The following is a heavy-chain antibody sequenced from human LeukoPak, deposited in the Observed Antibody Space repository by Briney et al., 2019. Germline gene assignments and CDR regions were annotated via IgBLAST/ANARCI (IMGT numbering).Heavy chain of an antibody. CDR3: ARDLRGYSNYVWSLPDY. D-gene: IGHD4-11*01. CDR1: GFTFSSYA. CDR2: ISYDGSNK. Sequence: GGSLRLSCAASGFTFSSYAMHWVRQAPGKGLEWVAVISYDGSNKYYADSVKGRFTISRDNSKNTLYLQMNSLRAEDTAVYYCARDLRGYSNYVWSLPDYWGQGTLVTVSS. V-gene: IGHV3-30*04. J-gene: IGHJ4*02.